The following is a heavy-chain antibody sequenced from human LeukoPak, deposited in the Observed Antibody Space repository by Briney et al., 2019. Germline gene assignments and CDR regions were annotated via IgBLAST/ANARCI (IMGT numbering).Heavy chain of an antibody. CDR2: IKQDGSEK. J-gene: IGHJ6*02. D-gene: IGHD3-22*01. V-gene: IGHV3-7*01. CDR1: GFTFSSYA. CDR3: ARCPEYSSVSYYYYYGMDV. Sequence: GGSLRLSCAASGFTFSSYAMSWVRQAPGKGLEWVANIKQDGSEKYYVDSVKGRFTISRDNAKKSLYLQMNSLRAEDTAVYYCARCPEYSSVSYYYYYGMDVWGQGATVTVSS.